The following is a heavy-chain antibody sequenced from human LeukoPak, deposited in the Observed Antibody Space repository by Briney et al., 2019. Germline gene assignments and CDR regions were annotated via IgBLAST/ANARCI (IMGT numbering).Heavy chain of an antibody. Sequence: SGPALVKPTQTLTLTCTFSGFSLSTSGMRVSWIRQPPGKALEWLARIDWDDDKFYSTSLKTRLTISKDTSKNQVVPTMTNMDPVDTATYYCARMRPVKGGWYYFDYWGQGTLVTVSS. CDR1: GFSLSTSGMR. D-gene: IGHD2-15*01. V-gene: IGHV2-70*04. CDR2: IDWDDDK. J-gene: IGHJ4*02. CDR3: ARMRPVKGGWYYFDY.